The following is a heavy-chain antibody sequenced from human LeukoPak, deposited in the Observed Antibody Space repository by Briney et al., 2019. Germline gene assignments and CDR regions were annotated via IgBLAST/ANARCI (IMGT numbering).Heavy chain of an antibody. Sequence: SETLSLTCTVSGGSISSYYWSWIRQPPGKGLEWIGYIYYSGSTNYNPSLKGRVTISVDTSKNQFSLKLSSVTAADTAVYYCARGLITIFGVVTRFDPWGQGTLVTVSS. CDR2: IYYSGST. CDR1: GGSISSYY. CDR3: ARGLITIFGVVTRFDP. V-gene: IGHV4-59*01. J-gene: IGHJ5*02. D-gene: IGHD3-3*01.